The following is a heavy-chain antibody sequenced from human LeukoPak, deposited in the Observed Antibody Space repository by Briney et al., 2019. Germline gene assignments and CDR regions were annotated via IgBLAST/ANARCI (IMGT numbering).Heavy chain of an antibody. Sequence: SVKVSCKASGGTFSSYAISWVRQAPGQGLEWMGGIIPIFGTANYAQKFQGRVTITADESASTAYMELSSLRSEDTAVYYCARPKGAYCSGGSCHEDYYFDYWGQGTLVTVSS. CDR1: GGTFSSYA. V-gene: IGHV1-69*13. J-gene: IGHJ4*02. CDR2: IIPIFGTA. D-gene: IGHD2-15*01. CDR3: ARPKGAYCSGGSCHEDYYFDY.